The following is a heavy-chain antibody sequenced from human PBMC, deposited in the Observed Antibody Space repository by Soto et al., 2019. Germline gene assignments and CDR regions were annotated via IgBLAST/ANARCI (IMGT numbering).Heavy chain of an antibody. Sequence: QVQLVQSGAEVKKPGSSGKVSCKASGGTSSSYAISWVRQAPGQGLWWMGGIIPIFGTANYAQKFQARVTITANKSKSTVYMERSRLRSEDSAVYYCAREGRCGSGSYYNVGWFDPWGQGTLVTVSS. J-gene: IGHJ5*02. CDR2: IIPIFGTA. D-gene: IGHD3-10*01. V-gene: IGHV1-69*06. CDR1: GGTSSSYA. CDR3: AREGRCGSGSYYNVGWFDP.